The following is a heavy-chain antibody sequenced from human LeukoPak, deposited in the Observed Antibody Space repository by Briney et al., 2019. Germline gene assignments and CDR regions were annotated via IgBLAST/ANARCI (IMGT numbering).Heavy chain of an antibody. CDR3: AREQLWRPYYYGMDV. D-gene: IGHD5-18*01. Sequence: SETLSLTCTVSGDSISSYYWSWIRQPAGKGLEWIGRIYTSGSTNYNPSLKSRVTMSVDTSKNQFSLKLSSVTAADTAVYYCAREQLWRPYYYGMDVWGQGTTVTVSS. CDR1: GDSISSYY. J-gene: IGHJ6*02. V-gene: IGHV4-4*07. CDR2: IYTSGST.